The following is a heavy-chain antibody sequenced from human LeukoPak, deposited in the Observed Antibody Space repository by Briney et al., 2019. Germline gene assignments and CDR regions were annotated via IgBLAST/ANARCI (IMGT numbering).Heavy chain of an antibody. CDR3: AKGSSGYFVDL. J-gene: IGHJ5*02. CDR2: ISNDGGGT. CDR1: GFIFNNYG. D-gene: IGHD3-22*01. Sequence: PGGSLRLSCAASGFIFNNYGLIWVRQASGKGLEWVSAISNDGGGTMYADFVKGRFTISRDNSKNTLFLQMNSLRAEDTALYYCAKGSSGYFVDLWGQGTLVTVSS. V-gene: IGHV3-23*01.